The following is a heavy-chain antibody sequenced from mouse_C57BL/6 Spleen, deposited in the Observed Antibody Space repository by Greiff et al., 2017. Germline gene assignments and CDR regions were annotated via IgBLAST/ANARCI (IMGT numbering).Heavy chain of an antibody. V-gene: IGHV1-26*01. CDR3: ARTAQAPDY. J-gene: IGHJ2*01. D-gene: IGHD3-2*02. CDR2: INPNNGGT. Sequence: EVKLQQSGPELVKPGASVKISCKASGYTFTDYYMNWVKQSHGKSLEWIGDINPNNGGTSYNQKFKGKATLTVDKSSSTAYMELRSLTSEDSAVYYCARTAQAPDYWGQGTTLTVSS. CDR1: GYTFTDYY.